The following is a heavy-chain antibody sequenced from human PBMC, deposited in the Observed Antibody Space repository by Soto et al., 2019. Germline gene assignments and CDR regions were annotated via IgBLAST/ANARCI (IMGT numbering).Heavy chain of an antibody. Sequence: SETLSLTCAVSGYSISSGYYWGWIRQPPGKGLEWIGSIYHSGSTYYNPSLKSRVTISVDTSKNQVSLKLSSVTAADTAVYYGWFGDPNGGWYSFDYWGRGTLVTVSS. D-gene: IGHD3-10*01. CDR3: WFGDPNGGWYSFDY. CDR1: GYSISSGYY. CDR2: IYHSGST. V-gene: IGHV4-38-2*01. J-gene: IGHJ4*02.